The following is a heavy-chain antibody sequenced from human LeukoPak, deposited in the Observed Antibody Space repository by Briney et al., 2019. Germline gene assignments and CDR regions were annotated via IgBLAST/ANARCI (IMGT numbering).Heavy chain of an antibody. CDR1: GYTFTSYG. CDR2: ISGYNDNT. V-gene: IGHV1-18*01. CDR3: ARGLTLGGPYEAYFDY. D-gene: IGHD3-22*01. Sequence: ASVKVSCKASGYTFTSYGISWVRQAPGQGLEWMGWISGYNDNTYYAQKLQGRVTMTTDTSTSTAYMELRSLRSDDTAVYYCARGLTLGGPYEAYFDYWGQGTLVTVSS. J-gene: IGHJ4*02.